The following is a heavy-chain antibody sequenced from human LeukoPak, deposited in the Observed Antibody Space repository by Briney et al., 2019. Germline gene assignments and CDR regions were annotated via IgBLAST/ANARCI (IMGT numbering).Heavy chain of an antibody. D-gene: IGHD5-12*01. Sequence: ASVKVSCRASGYTFTSYDINWLRQASGQGLEWMGWMNPNSGNTGYAQKFQGRFTMTWDTSISTAYMELSSLRSEDTAVYYCAREYRHQPDWGQGTLVTVSS. V-gene: IGHV1-8*01. CDR2: MNPNSGNT. J-gene: IGHJ4*02. CDR1: GYTFTSYD. CDR3: AREYRHQPD.